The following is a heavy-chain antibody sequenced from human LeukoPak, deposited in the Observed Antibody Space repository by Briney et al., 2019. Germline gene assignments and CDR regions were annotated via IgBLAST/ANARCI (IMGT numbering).Heavy chain of an antibody. D-gene: IGHD3-22*01. V-gene: IGHV4-39*01. CDR3: ARHDLYYYDSSGLDY. Sequence: SETMSLTCTVSGGSISSSSYYWRWIRQPPGKWLELIESIYYSGSTYYNPSHRSRATIAVDTSKTQVSLKLSSVTAADTAVYYCARHDLYYYDSSGLDYWGQGTLVTVSS. CDR2: IYYSGST. J-gene: IGHJ4*02. CDR1: GGSISSSSYY.